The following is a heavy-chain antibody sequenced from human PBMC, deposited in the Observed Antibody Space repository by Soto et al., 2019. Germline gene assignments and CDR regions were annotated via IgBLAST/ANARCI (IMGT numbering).Heavy chain of an antibody. CDR3: AREGTCALDY. V-gene: IGHV1-69*13. D-gene: IGHD2-8*02. CDR1: GGTFSSYA. CDR2: IIPIFGTA. J-gene: IGHJ4*02. Sequence: GASVKVSGKASGGTFSSYAISWVRQAPGQGLEWMGGIIPIFGTANYAQKFQGRVTVTADESTSTAYMELSSLRSEDTAVYYCAREGTCALDYWGQGTLVTVSS.